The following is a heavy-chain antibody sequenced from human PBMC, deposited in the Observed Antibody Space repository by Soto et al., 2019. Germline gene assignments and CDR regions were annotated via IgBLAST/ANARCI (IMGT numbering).Heavy chain of an antibody. Sequence: SETLSLTCAVYGGSFSGYYWSWIRQPPGKGLEWIGEINHSGSTNYNPSLKSRVTISVDTSKNQFSLKLSSVTAADTAVYYCARGADFWRVHYGMDVWGQGTTVTVSS. CDR2: INHSGST. CDR1: GGSFSGYY. J-gene: IGHJ6*02. D-gene: IGHD3-3*01. CDR3: ARGADFWRVHYGMDV. V-gene: IGHV4-34*01.